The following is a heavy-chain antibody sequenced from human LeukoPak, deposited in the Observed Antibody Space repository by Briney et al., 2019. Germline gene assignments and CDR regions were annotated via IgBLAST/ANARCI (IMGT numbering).Heavy chain of an antibody. CDR2: ISAYNGNT. D-gene: IGHD3-22*01. J-gene: IGHJ4*02. V-gene: IGHV1-18*01. CDR3: ARVRNYYDSSGYEYASLDY. Sequence: GASVKLSCKASGYTFTSYGISWVRQAPGQGLEWMGWISAYNGNTNYAQKLQGRVTMTTGTSTSTAYMELRSLRSDDTAVYYCARVRNYYDSSGYEYASLDYWGQGTLVTVSS. CDR1: GYTFTSYG.